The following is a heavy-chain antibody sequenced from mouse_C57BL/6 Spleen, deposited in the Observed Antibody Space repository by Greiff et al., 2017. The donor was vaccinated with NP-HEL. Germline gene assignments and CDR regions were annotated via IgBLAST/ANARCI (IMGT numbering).Heavy chain of an antibody. CDR3: ARDASPDYGGAMDY. Sequence: EVKLMESGGGLVQSGRSLRLSCATSGFTFSDFYMEWVRQAPGKGLEWIAASRNKANDYTTEYSASVKGRFIVSRDTSQSILYLQMNALRAEDTAIYYCARDASPDYGGAMDYWGQGTSVTVSS. CDR2: SRNKANDYTT. CDR1: GFTFSDFY. D-gene: IGHD1-1*01. V-gene: IGHV7-1*01. J-gene: IGHJ4*01.